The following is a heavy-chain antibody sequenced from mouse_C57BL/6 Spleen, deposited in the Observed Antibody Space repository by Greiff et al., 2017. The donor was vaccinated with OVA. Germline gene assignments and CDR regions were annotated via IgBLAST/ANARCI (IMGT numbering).Heavy chain of an antibody. CDR2: INPNNGGT. CDR1: GYTFTDYY. CDR3: ARDWYY. D-gene: IGHD4-1*01. Sequence: EVQLQQSGPELVKPGASVKVSCKASGYTFTDYYMNWVKQSHGKSLEWIGDINPNNGGTSYNQKFKGKATLTVDKSSSTAYMELRSLTSEDSAVYYCARDWYYWGQGTTLTVSS. V-gene: IGHV1-26*01. J-gene: IGHJ2*01.